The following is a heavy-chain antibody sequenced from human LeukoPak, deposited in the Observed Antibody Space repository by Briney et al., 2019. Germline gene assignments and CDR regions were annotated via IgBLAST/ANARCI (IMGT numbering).Heavy chain of an antibody. D-gene: IGHD5-12*01. V-gene: IGHV3-11*01. CDR1: GFTFSDYY. CDR2: ISSSGSTI. CDR3: AKLVATIGVFGYMDV. Sequence: PGGSLRLSCAASGFTFSDYYMSWIRQAPGEGLEWVSYISSSGSTIYYADSVKGRFTISRDNAKNSLYLQMNSLRAEDTAVYYCAKLVATIGVFGYMDVWGKGTTVTVSS. J-gene: IGHJ6*03.